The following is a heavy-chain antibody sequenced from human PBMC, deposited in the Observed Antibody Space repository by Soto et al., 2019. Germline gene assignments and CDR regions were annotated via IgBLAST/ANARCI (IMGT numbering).Heavy chain of an antibody. D-gene: IGHD2-15*01. V-gene: IGHV1-69*13. CDR2: IIPIFGTA. CDR1: GGTFISYA. CDR3: ARDPPGSDCSGGSCYDFDY. J-gene: IGHJ4*02. Sequence: SVKVSCKASGGTFISYASSWLRQSPLQVLEWMGGIIPIFGTANYSQKFQGRVTITADESTSTAYMELSSLRSEDTAVYYCARDPPGSDCSGGSCYDFDYWGQGTLVTVSS.